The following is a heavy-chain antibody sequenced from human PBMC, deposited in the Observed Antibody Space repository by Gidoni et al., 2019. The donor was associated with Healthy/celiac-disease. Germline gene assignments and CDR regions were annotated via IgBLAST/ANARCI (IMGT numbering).Heavy chain of an antibody. D-gene: IGHD1-26*01. Sequence: QVQLVQCGAEVHKPGASAQFSCKASGCTFTRYDINWVRQATGQGLEWMGWMNPNSGNTSYEQKFQGRVTMTRNTSISTAYMELSSLRSEDTAVYYCARGVRIVGATTPTGYWGQGTLVTVSS. CDR2: MNPNSGNT. J-gene: IGHJ4*02. CDR1: GCTFTRYD. CDR3: ARGVRIVGATTPTGY. V-gene: IGHV1-8*01.